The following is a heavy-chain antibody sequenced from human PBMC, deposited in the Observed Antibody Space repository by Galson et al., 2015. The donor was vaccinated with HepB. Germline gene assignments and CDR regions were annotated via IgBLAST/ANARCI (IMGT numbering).Heavy chain of an antibody. J-gene: IGHJ1*01. V-gene: IGHV4-34*01. CDR1: GGSFSGYY. CDR3: ARTIAAPWRRYFQH. Sequence: SETLSLTCAVYGGSFSGYYWSWIRQPPGKGLEWIGEINHSGSTNYNPSLKSRVTISVDTSKNQFSLKLSSVTAADTAVYYCARTIAAPWRRYFQHWGQGTLVTVSS. CDR2: INHSGST. D-gene: IGHD6-6*01.